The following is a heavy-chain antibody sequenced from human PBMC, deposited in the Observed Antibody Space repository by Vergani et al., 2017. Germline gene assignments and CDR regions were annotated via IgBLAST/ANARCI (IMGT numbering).Heavy chain of an antibody. D-gene: IGHD1-7*01. V-gene: IGHV3-23*04. J-gene: IGHJ4*02. CDR2: ISGSRGST. CDR1: GFTFSSYA. Sequence: EVQLVESGGGLVQPGGSLRLSCAASGFTFSSYAMSWVRQAPGKGLEWVSAISGSRGSTYYADSVKGRFTISRDNSKNTLYLQMNSLRAEDTAVYYCASSVPPYNWNYHPFDYWGQGTLVTVSS. CDR3: ASSVPPYNWNYHPFDY.